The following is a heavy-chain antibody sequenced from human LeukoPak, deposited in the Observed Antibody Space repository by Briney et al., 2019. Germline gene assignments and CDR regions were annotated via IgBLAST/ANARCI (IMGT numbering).Heavy chain of an antibody. V-gene: IGHV3-33*01. Sequence: GGSLRLSCAASGLTFSSYGMHWVRLAPGKGLEWVAVVWYDGSNKNYVDSVKGRFTISRDTSKNTLYLQMNSLRVEDTAVYYCARSSHYDILTGYSEEDAFDIWGQGTMVTVSS. J-gene: IGHJ3*02. D-gene: IGHD3-9*01. CDR3: ARSSHYDILTGYSEEDAFDI. CDR2: VWYDGSNK. CDR1: GLTFSSYG.